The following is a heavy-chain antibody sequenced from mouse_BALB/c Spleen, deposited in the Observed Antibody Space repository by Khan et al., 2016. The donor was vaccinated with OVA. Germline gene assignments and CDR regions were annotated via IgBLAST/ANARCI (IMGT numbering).Heavy chain of an antibody. Sequence: QIQLVQSGPELKKPGETVKISCKASGYTFTNYGMNWVRQAPGKGLKWMGWINTSTGEPTYADDFRGRVAFSLETSASTAYLQINNLKDEDTATYFCARVGYSGTMDYWGQGTSVTVSS. V-gene: IGHV9-3-1*01. CDR3: ARVGYSGTMDY. J-gene: IGHJ4*01. CDR1: GYTFTNYG. CDR2: INTSTGEP. D-gene: IGHD2-14*01.